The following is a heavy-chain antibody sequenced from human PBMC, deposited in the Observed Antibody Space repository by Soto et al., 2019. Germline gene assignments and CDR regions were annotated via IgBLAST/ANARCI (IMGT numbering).Heavy chain of an antibody. V-gene: IGHV3-23*01. CDR3: AKDVLAVISIAVAGDDY. CDR2: ISGSGGST. J-gene: IGHJ4*02. CDR1: GFTFSSYA. Sequence: GGSLRLSCAASGFTFSSYAMSWVRQAPGKGLEWVSAISGSGGSTYYADSVKGRFTISRDNSKNTLYLQMNSLRAEDTAVYYCAKDVLAVISIAVAGDDYWGQGTLVTVSS. D-gene: IGHD6-19*01.